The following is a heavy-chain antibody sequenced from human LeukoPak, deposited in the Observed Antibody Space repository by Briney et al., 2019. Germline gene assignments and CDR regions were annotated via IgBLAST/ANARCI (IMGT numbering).Heavy chain of an antibody. CDR1: GASISSYF. Sequence: SETLSLTCTVSGASISSYFWSWIRQPPGKGLEWIGYIYHSGTSNYNPSLNSRVTISVDTSRNQFSLKLSSVTAADTAVYYCARDLNDSGYFDYWGQGTLVTVSS. CDR3: ARDLNDSGYFDY. D-gene: IGHD1-1*01. V-gene: IGHV4-59*01. CDR2: IYHSGTS. J-gene: IGHJ4*02.